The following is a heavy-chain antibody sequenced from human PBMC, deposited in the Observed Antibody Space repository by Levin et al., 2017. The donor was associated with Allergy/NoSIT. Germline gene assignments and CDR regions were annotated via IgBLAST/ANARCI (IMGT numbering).Heavy chain of an antibody. CDR1: GGSFSGYY. CDR3: ARVKGSASSGWPGYYYYYGMDV. J-gene: IGHJ6*02. Sequence: MPSETLSLTCAVYGGSFSGYYWSWIRQPPGKGLEWIGEINHSGSTNYNPSLKSRVTISVDTSKNQFSLKLSSVTAADTAVYYCARVKGSASSGWPGYYYYYGMDVWGQGTTVTVSS. D-gene: IGHD6-19*01. V-gene: IGHV4-34*01. CDR2: INHSGST.